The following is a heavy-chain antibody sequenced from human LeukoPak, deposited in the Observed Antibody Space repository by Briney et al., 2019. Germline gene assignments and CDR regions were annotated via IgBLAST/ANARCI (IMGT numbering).Heavy chain of an antibody. Sequence: NTGGSLRLSCAASGFTFSSYSMNWVRQAPGKGLEWVSSISSSSSYIYYADSVKGRFTISRDNAKNSLYLQMNSLRAEDTAVYYCARVFQNDPGGLDYWGQGTLVTVSS. CDR1: GFTFSSYS. D-gene: IGHD1-1*01. V-gene: IGHV3-21*01. J-gene: IGHJ4*02. CDR2: ISSSSSYI. CDR3: ARVFQNDPGGLDY.